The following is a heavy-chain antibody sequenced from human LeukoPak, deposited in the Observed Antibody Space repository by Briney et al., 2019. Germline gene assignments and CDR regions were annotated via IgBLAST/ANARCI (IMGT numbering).Heavy chain of an antibody. J-gene: IGHJ5*02. Sequence: AGGSLRLSCAASGFTFSSYAMSWVPQAPGKGLEWVSAISGSGGSTYYADPVKGRFTISRDNSKNTLYLQMNSLRAEDTAVYYCAKLMVRGVISDNWFDPWGQGTLVTVSS. CDR2: ISGSGGST. CDR3: AKLMVRGVISDNWFDP. CDR1: GFTFSSYA. V-gene: IGHV3-23*01. D-gene: IGHD3-10*01.